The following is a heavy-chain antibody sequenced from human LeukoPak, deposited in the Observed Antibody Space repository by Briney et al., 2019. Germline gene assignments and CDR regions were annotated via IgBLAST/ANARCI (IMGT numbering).Heavy chain of an antibody. V-gene: IGHV3-30*04. CDR2: ISYDGSNK. CDR3: AKYKKYYYDSSGYLDY. D-gene: IGHD3-22*01. Sequence: PGGTLRLSCAASGFTFSSYAMHWVRQAPGKGLEWVAVISYDGSNKYYADSVKGRFTISRDNSKNTLYLQMSSLRAEDTALYYCAKYKKYYYDSSGYLDYWGQGTLVTVSS. J-gene: IGHJ4*02. CDR1: GFTFSSYA.